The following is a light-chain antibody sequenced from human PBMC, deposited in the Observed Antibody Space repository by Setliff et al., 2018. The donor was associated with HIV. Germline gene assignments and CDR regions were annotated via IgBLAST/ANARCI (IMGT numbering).Light chain of an antibody. V-gene: IGLV2-8*01. J-gene: IGLJ1*01. CDR3: SSYAGSNSYV. Sequence: QSALTQPPSASGSPGHSVTISCTGTSSDVGGYNFVSWCQHHPGKAPKLMIYEVSKRPSGVPDRFSGSKSGNTASLTVSGLQAEDEADYYCSSYAGSNSYVFGTGTKVTVL. CDR2: EVS. CDR1: SSDVGGYNF.